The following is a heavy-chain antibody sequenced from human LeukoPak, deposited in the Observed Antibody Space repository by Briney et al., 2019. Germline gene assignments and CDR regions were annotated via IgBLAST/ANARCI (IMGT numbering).Heavy chain of an antibody. CDR2: ISWNSGSI. CDR1: GFTFDDYA. Sequence: PARSLRLSCAASGFTFDDYAMHWVRQAPGKGLEWVSGISWNSGSIGYEDSVKGRFTISRDNAKNSLYLQMNSLRIGDTAVCYCAKRAAGYSSSWAFDYWGQGLLVTVSS. V-gene: IGHV3-9*01. CDR3: AKRAAGYSSSWAFDY. J-gene: IGHJ4*02. D-gene: IGHD6-13*01.